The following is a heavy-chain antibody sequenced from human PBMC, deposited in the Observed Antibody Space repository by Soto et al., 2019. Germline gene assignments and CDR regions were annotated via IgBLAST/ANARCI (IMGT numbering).Heavy chain of an antibody. D-gene: IGHD2-15*01. CDR2: IIPIFGTA. V-gene: IGHV1-69*12. CDR1: GGTFSSYA. Sequence: QVQLVQSGAEVKKPGSSVKVSCKASGGTFSSYAISWVRQAPGQGLEWMGGIIPIFGTANYAQKFQGRVTITADESTSTAYMELSSLRSEDTAVYYSARGSLAYCSGGSCPGYYGMDVWGQGTTVTVSS. CDR3: ARGSLAYCSGGSCPGYYGMDV. J-gene: IGHJ6*02.